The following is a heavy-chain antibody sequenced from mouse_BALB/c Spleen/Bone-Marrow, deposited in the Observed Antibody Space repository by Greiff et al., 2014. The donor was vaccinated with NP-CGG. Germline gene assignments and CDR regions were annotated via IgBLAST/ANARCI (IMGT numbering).Heavy chain of an antibody. J-gene: IGHJ3*01. CDR2: IYPGSGST. CDR1: GYTFTSYW. D-gene: IGHD2-4*01. V-gene: IGHV1S22*01. CDR3: TKGLPSAY. Sequence: LQQSGSELVRPGASVKLSCKASGYTFTSYWMHWVKQRPGQGLEWIGNIYPGSGSTNYDEKFKSKATLTVDTSFSTAYMQFSSLTSEDAAVYYCTKGLPSAYWGQGTLVTVSA.